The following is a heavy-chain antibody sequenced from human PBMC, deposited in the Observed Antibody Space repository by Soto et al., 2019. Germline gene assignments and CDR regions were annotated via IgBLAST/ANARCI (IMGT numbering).Heavy chain of an antibody. CDR2: IWYDGSNK. Sequence: QVQLVESGGGVVQPGRSLRLSCAASGFTFSSYGMHWVRQAPGKGLEWVAVIWYDGSNKYYADSVKGRFTISRDNSKNTLYLQMNSLRAEDTAVYYCARGRGGYDYDSSGYGLGDYWGQGTLVTVSS. CDR1: GFTFSSYG. D-gene: IGHD3-22*01. V-gene: IGHV3-33*01. J-gene: IGHJ4*02. CDR3: ARGRGGYDYDSSGYGLGDY.